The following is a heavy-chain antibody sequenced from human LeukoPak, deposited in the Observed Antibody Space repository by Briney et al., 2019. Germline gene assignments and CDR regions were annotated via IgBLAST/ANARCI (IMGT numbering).Heavy chain of an antibody. J-gene: IGHJ4*02. V-gene: IGHV4-59*01. Sequence: PSETLSLTCTVSGGSISGFYWSWIRRPPRKGLERIGYIYYSGSTNYNPSLKSRVTISVDTSKNQFSLKLSSVTAADTAVYYCASHSGYDFSYFDYWGQGTLVTVSS. D-gene: IGHD5-12*01. CDR3: ASHSGYDFSYFDY. CDR1: GGSISGFY. CDR2: IYYSGST.